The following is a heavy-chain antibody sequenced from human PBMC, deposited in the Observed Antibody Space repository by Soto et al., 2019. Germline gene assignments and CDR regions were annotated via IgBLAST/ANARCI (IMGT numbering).Heavy chain of an antibody. Sequence: PGGSLRLSCAASGFSFRNYAMSWVRQAPGKGLEWISTLTGSSSNIYYADSVKGRFAISRDNSRNTPYLQMNSLTAEDTAVYYCANGRATYGLLTHDYWGQGTLVTVSS. CDR3: ANGRATYGLLTHDY. J-gene: IGHJ4*02. CDR1: GFSFRNYA. D-gene: IGHD3-10*01. V-gene: IGHV3-23*01. CDR2: LTGSSSNI.